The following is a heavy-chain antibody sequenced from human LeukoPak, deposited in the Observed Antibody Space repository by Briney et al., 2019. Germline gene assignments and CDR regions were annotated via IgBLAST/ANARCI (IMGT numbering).Heavy chain of an antibody. J-gene: IGHJ3*02. D-gene: IGHD2-2*01. V-gene: IGHV4-31*03. CDR1: GGSISSGGYY. CDR2: IYYSGST. Sequence: SQTLSLTCTVSGGSISSGGYYWSWIRQHPGKGLEWIGYIYYSGSTYYNPSLKSRVTISVDTSKNQFSLKLSSVTAADTAVYYCARRDDVVVPAALRGAFDIWGQGTMVTVSS. CDR3: ARRDDVVVPAALRGAFDI.